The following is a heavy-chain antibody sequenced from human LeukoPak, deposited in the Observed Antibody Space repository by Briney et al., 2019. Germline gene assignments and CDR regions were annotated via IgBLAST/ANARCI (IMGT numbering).Heavy chain of an antibody. CDR3: ARGRYDFWSGYSNYFDY. CDR1: GGSFSGYY. CDR2: INHSGST. Sequence: SETLSLTCAVYGGSFSGYYWSWIRQPPGKGLEWIGEINHSGSTNYNPSLKSRVTISVDTSKNQFSLKLSSVTAADTAVYYYARGRYDFWSGYSNYFDYWGQGTLVTVSS. V-gene: IGHV4-34*01. D-gene: IGHD3-3*01. J-gene: IGHJ4*02.